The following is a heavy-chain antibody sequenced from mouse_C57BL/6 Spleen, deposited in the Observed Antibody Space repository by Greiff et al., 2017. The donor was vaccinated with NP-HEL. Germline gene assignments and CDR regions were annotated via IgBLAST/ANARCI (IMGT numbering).Heavy chain of an antibody. CDR2: ISYDGSN. J-gene: IGHJ4*01. CDR3: AIIYYDYDNAMDY. V-gene: IGHV3-6*01. CDR1: GYSITSGYY. Sequence: EVQLQESGPGLVKPSQSLSLTCSVTGYSITSGYYWNWIRQFPGNKLEWMGYISYDGSNNYNPSLKNRISITRDASKNQFFLKLNSVTTEDTATYYCAIIYYDYDNAMDYWGQGTSVTVSS. D-gene: IGHD2-4*01.